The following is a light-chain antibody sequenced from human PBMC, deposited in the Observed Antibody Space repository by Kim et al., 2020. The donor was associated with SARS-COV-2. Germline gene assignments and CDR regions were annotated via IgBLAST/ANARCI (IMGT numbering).Light chain of an antibody. Sequence: SPGEGATLSCRASQSVTSSYLAWYQQKPGQAPRLLVYGTSSRATGIPDRFSGSGSGTDLTLTISRLEPEDFAVYYCQHYGSSLFTFGPGTKVDIK. CDR2: GTS. J-gene: IGKJ3*01. CDR3: QHYGSSLFT. CDR1: QSVTSSY. V-gene: IGKV3-20*01.